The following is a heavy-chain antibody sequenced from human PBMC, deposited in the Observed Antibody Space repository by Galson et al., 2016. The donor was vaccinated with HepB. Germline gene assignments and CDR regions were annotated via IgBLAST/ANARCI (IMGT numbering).Heavy chain of an antibody. V-gene: IGHV4-31*03. CDR1: GGSISVGGYW. CDR3: ARVGYGDYGS. J-gene: IGHJ5*02. CDR2: ISHSGST. D-gene: IGHD4-17*01. Sequence: TLSLTCTVSGGSISVGGYWWSWIRQDPGKGLEWIREISHSGSTKYNVSLKSRVTISIDTSKNQFSLKLTSVSAADTAVYYCARVGYGDYGSWGQGTRITVSS.